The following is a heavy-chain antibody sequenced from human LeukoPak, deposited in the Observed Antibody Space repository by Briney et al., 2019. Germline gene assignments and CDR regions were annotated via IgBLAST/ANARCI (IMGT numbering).Heavy chain of an antibody. CDR2: INPNSGGT. V-gene: IGHV1-2*02. CDR3: ARDSGDIVDYFDY. CDR1: GYTFTGYY. D-gene: IGHD5-12*01. J-gene: IGHJ4*02. Sequence: ASLKVSCKASGYTFTGYYIHWVRQAPGQGPEWMGWINPNSGGTKYAQRFQGSVTMTRDTSISTAYLEVSSLRSDDTAVYYCARDSGDIVDYFDYWGQGTLVIVSS.